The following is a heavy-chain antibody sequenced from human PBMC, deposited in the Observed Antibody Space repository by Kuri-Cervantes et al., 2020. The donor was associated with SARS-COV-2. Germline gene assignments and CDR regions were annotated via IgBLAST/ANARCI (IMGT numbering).Heavy chain of an antibody. J-gene: IGHJ6*03. D-gene: IGHD4-17*01. V-gene: IGHV5-51*01. CDR3: ARRAYGEQVDYYYMDV. CDR1: GYSFTNYW. CDR2: IYPGDSDT. Sequence: KVSCKVSGYSFTNYWIGWVRQVPGKGLEWMGIIYPGDSDTKYSPSFQGQVTISADKSISTAFLQWSSLKASDTAMYYCARRAYGEQVDYYYMDVWGKGTTVTVSS.